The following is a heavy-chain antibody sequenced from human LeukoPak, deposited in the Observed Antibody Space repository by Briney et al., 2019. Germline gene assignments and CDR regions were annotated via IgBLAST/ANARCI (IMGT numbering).Heavy chain of an antibody. V-gene: IGHV1-8*01. Sequence: ASVKVSRKASGYTFTSYDINWVRQATGQGLEWMGWMNPNSGNSGSAQKFQDRVTMTRNTSISTAYMELSSLRSEDTAVYYCATGDMIALYWGQGTLVTVSS. J-gene: IGHJ4*02. CDR3: ATGDMIALY. CDR1: GYTFTSYD. D-gene: IGHD3-22*01. CDR2: MNPNSGNS.